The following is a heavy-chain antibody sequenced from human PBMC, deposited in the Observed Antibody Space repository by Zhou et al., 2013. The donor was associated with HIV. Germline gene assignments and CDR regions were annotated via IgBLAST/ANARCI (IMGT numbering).Heavy chain of an antibody. CDR3: ARGIVVVLVYDAFDI. J-gene: IGHJ3*02. V-gene: IGHV1-69*05. CDR1: GYNFNSYG. Sequence: QVQLVQSGAEVKKPGASVKVSCKASGYNFNSYGINWVREAPGQGLEWMGGIIPFFGTATYAQKFQGRVTITTDESTSTAYMELSSLRSEDTAVYYCARGIVVVLVYDAFDIWGQGTVVTVSS. D-gene: IGHD2-21*01. CDR2: IIPFFGTA.